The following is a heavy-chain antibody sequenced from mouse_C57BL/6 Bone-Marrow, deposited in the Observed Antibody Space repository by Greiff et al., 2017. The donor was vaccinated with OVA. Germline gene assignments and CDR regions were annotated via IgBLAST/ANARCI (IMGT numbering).Heavy chain of an antibody. Sequence: EVQLQQSGPELVKPGASVKMSCKASGYTFTDYNMHWVKQSHGKSLEWIGYINPNNGGTSYNQKFKGKATLTVNKSSSTAYMELRSLTSEDSAVYYCARGYYGSSLYYAMDYWGQGTSVTVSS. V-gene: IGHV1-22*01. J-gene: IGHJ4*01. CDR2: INPNNGGT. CDR1: GYTFTDYN. D-gene: IGHD1-1*01. CDR3: ARGYYGSSLYYAMDY.